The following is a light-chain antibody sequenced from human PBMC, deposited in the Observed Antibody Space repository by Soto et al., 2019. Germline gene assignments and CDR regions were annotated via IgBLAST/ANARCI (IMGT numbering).Light chain of an antibody. CDR2: HAS. CDR1: QGLGDH. Sequence: DIQLTQSPSFLSASVGDRVAITCRASQGLGDHFACYQQKPGKAPSLLIYHASTLQSGVPSRFRGSQSETEFTLTISSLQPEDFANYYCQQLYSYPFTFGPGTKVDVK. CDR3: QQLYSYPFT. J-gene: IGKJ3*01. V-gene: IGKV1-9*01.